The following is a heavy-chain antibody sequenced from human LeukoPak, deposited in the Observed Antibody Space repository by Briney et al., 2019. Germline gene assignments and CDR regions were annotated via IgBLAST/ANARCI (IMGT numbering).Heavy chain of an antibody. CDR2: INYSGST. D-gene: IGHD3-10*01. J-gene: IGHJ6*03. CDR3: ARDNYYGSGSPRYYYYYMDV. V-gene: IGHV4-59*01. CDR1: GGSISSYY. Sequence: SETLSLTCTVSGGSISSYYWSWIRQPPGKGLEWIGYINYSGSTNYNPSLKSRVTISVDTSKNQFSLKLSSVTAADTAVYYCARDNYYGSGSPRYYYYYMDVWGKGTTVTVSS.